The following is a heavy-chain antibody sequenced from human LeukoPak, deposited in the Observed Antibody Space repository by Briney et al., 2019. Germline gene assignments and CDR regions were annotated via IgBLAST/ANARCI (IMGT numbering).Heavy chain of an antibody. CDR1: GFIFDDYA. CDR3: AKDTSITIFGVVSSYYGMDV. CDR2: ISWSGGSI. Sequence: SGGSLRLSCAASGFIFDDYAMHWVRQGPGKGLEWVSGISWSGGSIGYADSVKGRFTISRDNAKNSLYLQMNSLRAEDTALYYCAKDTSITIFGVVSSYYGMDVWGQGTTVTVSS. D-gene: IGHD3-3*01. J-gene: IGHJ6*02. V-gene: IGHV3-9*01.